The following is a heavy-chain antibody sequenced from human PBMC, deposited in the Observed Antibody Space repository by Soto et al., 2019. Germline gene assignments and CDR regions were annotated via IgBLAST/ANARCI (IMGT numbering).Heavy chain of an antibody. D-gene: IGHD6-19*01. CDR1: GFTFSSYA. CDR2: ISYDGSNK. V-gene: IGHV3-30-3*01. J-gene: IGHJ4*02. CDR3: TVAGQFDY. Sequence: GGSLRLSCAASGFTFSSYAMHWGRQAPGKGLEWVAVISYDGSNKYYADSVKGRFTISRDNSKNTLYLQMNSLRAEDTAVYYCTVAGQFDYWGQGTLVTVSS.